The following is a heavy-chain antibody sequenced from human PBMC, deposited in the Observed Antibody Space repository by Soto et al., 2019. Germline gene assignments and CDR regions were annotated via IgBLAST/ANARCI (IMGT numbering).Heavy chain of an antibody. CDR3: ARGGYCSSTSCYRNWFDP. V-gene: IGHV4-31*03. CDR2: IYYSGST. Sequence: QVQLQESGPGLVKPSQTLSLTCTVSGGSISSGGYYWSWIRQHPGKGLEWIGYIYYSGSTYYNPSLKRRVTIAVDTSMNQFSLKRSSVTAADTAVYYCARGGYCSSTSCYRNWFDPWGQGTLVTVSS. J-gene: IGHJ5*02. CDR1: GGSISSGGYY. D-gene: IGHD2-2*01.